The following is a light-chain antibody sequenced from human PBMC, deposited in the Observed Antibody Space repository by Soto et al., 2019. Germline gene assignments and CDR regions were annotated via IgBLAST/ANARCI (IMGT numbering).Light chain of an antibody. J-gene: IGKJ2*01. V-gene: IGKV1-39*01. CDR3: QQSDHSPVHT. CDR2: AAS. Sequence: DIQMTQSPASLSAFVGDRVTINCRASQSIGTSLNWYQQKPRKAPKLLIYAASNLQSGVPSRFSVSGSGNDFAPNITSLQPEDFATYYCQQSDHSPVHTFGQGTDLEIK. CDR1: QSIGTS.